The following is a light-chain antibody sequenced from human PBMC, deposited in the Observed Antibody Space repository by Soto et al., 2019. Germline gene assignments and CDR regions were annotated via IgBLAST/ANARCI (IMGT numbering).Light chain of an antibody. J-gene: IGKJ4*01. CDR3: QQSHSSPLS. CDR2: TAS. CDR1: QSIVRN. Sequence: IQMTQSPSSLSASVGDRVTITCRASQSIVRNLNWYQQKPGKAPELLIYTASNLESGVPSRFSGGGSGTDFALTISSXQPEDSAVYYCQQSHSSPLSFGGGTKVDIK. V-gene: IGKV1-39*01.